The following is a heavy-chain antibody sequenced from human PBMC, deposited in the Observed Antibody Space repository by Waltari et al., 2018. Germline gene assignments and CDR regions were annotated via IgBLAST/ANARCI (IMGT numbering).Heavy chain of an antibody. V-gene: IGHV3-33*06. CDR3: AKDTATTLDPFDY. Sequence: QVQLVESGGGVVRPGRSLRLSCAASGFTFSSYGMHWVRQAPGKGLEWVAVIWCYGRNKYYADSVKGRFTISRYNSKNTLYLQMISLRAEDTAVYYCAKDTATTLDPFDYWGQGTLVTVSS. CDR1: GFTFSSYG. CDR2: IWCYGRNK. J-gene: IGHJ4*02. D-gene: IGHD1-26*01.